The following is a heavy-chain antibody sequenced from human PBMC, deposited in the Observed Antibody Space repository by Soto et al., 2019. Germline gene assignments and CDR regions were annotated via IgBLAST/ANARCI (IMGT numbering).Heavy chain of an antibody. CDR1: GFTFSSYW. CDR3: ARSRGLDY. J-gene: IGHJ4*02. D-gene: IGHD6-19*01. CDR2: IKQDGSEK. Sequence: PGGSLTLSCAASGFTFSSYWMSWFRQAPGKGLEWVANIKQDGSEKHYVDSVKGRFTISRDNAKNSLYLQMDSLRAEDAAVYYCARSRGLDYCGQGTLGTVSS. V-gene: IGHV3-7*01.